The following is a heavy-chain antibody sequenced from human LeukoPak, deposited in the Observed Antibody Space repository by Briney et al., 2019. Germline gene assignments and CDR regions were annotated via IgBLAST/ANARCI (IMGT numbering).Heavy chain of an antibody. CDR3: ASTPASSGSYFWFDP. CDR2: IYYSGST. CDR1: GGSISSYY. D-gene: IGHD1-26*01. V-gene: IGHV4-59*01. Sequence: SETLSLTCTVSGGSISSYYWSWIRQPPGKGLEWIGYIYYSGSTNYNPSLKSRLTISVDTSENQFSLKLSSVPAADTAVYYCASTPASSGSYFWFDPWGQGTLVTVSS. J-gene: IGHJ5*02.